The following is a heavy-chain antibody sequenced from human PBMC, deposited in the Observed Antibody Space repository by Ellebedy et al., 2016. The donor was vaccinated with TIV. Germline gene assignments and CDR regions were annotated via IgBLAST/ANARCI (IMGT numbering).Heavy chain of an antibody. Sequence: ASVKVSXXASGYTFTGYYMHWVRQAPGQGLEWMGWINPNSGGTNYAQKFQGRVTMTRDTSISTAYMELSRLRSDDTAVYYCARDRGGLLPYYYGMDVWGQGTTVTVSS. D-gene: IGHD1-26*01. CDR1: GYTFTGYY. V-gene: IGHV1-2*02. CDR3: ARDRGGLLPYYYGMDV. CDR2: INPNSGGT. J-gene: IGHJ6*02.